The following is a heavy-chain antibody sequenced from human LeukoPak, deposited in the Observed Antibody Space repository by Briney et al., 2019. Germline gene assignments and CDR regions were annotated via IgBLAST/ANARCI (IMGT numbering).Heavy chain of an antibody. CDR2: ISAYNGNT. CDR3: ARAKELRYFDWLSAGYYYYYYTDV. CDR1: GYTFTSYG. D-gene: IGHD3-9*01. V-gene: IGHV1-18*01. J-gene: IGHJ6*03. Sequence: ASVKVSCKASGYTFTSYGISWVRQAPGQGLEWMGWISAYNGNTNYAQKLQGRVTMTTDTSTSTAYMELSRLRSDDTAVYYCARAKELRYFDWLSAGYYYYYYTDVWGKGTTVTISS.